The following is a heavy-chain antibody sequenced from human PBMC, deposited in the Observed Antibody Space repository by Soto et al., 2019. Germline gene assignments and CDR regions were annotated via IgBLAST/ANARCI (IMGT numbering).Heavy chain of an antibody. D-gene: IGHD2-2*01. V-gene: IGHV4-34*01. CDR2: ISHSGST. Sequence: SATQSVTCAVFGGTISGYYGRWIRQPPGKGLEWIGEISHSGSTNYNPSLKSRVTIAVDTSKNQFSLKLSSVTAADTSVYYCARMVVVPAAVRARNWFDPWRQGTLGSGTS. CDR3: ARMVVVPAAVRARNWFDP. J-gene: IGHJ5*02. CDR1: GGTISGYY.